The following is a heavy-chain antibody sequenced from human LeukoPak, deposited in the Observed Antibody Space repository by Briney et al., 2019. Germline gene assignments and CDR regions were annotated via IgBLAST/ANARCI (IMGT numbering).Heavy chain of an antibody. D-gene: IGHD3-22*01. Sequence: PGGSLRLSCAASGFTFSSYWMSWVRQAPGKGLEWVANIKQDGSEKYYVDSVKGRFTISRDNAKNSLYLQMNGLRAEDTAVYYCASGYDSSGYYPFRMDVWGQGTTVTVSS. CDR1: GFTFSSYW. V-gene: IGHV3-7*01. CDR3: ASGYDSSGYYPFRMDV. CDR2: IKQDGSEK. J-gene: IGHJ6*02.